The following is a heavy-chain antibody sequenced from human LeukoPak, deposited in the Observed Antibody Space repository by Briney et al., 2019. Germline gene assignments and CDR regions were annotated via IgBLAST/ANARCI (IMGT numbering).Heavy chain of an antibody. J-gene: IGHJ3*02. CDR3: TTGMTTVITLGAFDI. CDR1: GFTFSNAW. V-gene: IGHV3-15*01. D-gene: IGHD4-17*01. Sequence: GGSLRLSCAASGFTFSNAWMSWVRQAPGKGLEWVGRIKSKTDGGTTDYAAPVKGRFTISRDDSKNTLYLQMNSLKTEDTAVYYCTTGMTTVITLGAFDIWGQGTMVTVSS. CDR2: IKSKTDGGTT.